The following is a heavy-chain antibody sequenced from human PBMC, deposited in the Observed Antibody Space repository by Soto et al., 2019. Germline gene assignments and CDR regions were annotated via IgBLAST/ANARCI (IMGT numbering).Heavy chain of an antibody. D-gene: IGHD3-22*01. CDR3: AREVRYDSSGYYYFWFDP. Sequence: QVQLVQSGAEEKKPGASVKVSCKASGYTFTSYAMHWVRQAPGQRLEWMGWINAGNGNTKYSQKFQGRVTITRDTXAXTXXMELSSLRSEDTAVYYCAREVRYDSSGYYYFWFDPWGQGTLVTVSS. CDR1: GYTFTSYA. CDR2: INAGNGNT. V-gene: IGHV1-3*05. J-gene: IGHJ5*02.